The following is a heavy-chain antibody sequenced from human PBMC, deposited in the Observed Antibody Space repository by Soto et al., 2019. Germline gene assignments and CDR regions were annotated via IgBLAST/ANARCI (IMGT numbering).Heavy chain of an antibody. CDR3: ARARGYDILTGSYDFDY. CDR2: IYYSGST. Sequence: PSETLSLTCTVSGGSISSGGYYWSWILHHPGKGLEWIGYIYYSGSTYYNPSLKSRVTISVDTSKNQFSLKLSSVTAADTAVYYCARARGYDILTGSYDFDYWGQGTLVTVSS. D-gene: IGHD3-9*01. CDR1: GGSISSGGYY. V-gene: IGHV4-31*03. J-gene: IGHJ4*02.